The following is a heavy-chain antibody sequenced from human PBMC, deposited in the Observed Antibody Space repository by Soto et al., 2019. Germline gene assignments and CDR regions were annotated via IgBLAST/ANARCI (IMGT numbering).Heavy chain of an antibody. CDR3: ARGGTVTTGDAFDI. Sequence: GGSHRLSSTAAECKGVGNDRSWVRQKPGKGLEWVSVIYSGGSTYYADSVKGRFTISRHNSKNTLYLQMNSLRAEDTAVYYCARGGTVTTGDAFDIWGQGTMVTVSS. D-gene: IGHD4-17*01. CDR1: ECKGVGND. CDR2: IYSGGST. J-gene: IGHJ3*02. V-gene: IGHV3-53*04.